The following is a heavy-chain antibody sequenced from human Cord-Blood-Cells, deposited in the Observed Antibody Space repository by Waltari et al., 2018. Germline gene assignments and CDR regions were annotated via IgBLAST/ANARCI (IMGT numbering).Heavy chain of an antibody. V-gene: IGHV1-2*07. CDR2: INRNKGGT. CDR1: GYTFTGYY. J-gene: IGHJ4*02. D-gene: IGHD2-15*01. Sequence: QVQLVQSGAEVKKPGASVKVSCKASGYTFTGYYMHWVRQAPGQGLEWREWINRNKGGTNYARKFQGRVTMTRDTSISTAYMELSRLRSDDTAVYYCARGVGCSGGSCYPDYWGQGTLVTVSS. CDR3: ARGVGCSGGSCYPDY.